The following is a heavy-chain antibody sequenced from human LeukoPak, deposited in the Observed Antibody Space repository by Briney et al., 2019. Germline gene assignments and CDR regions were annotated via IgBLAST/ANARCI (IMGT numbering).Heavy chain of an antibody. Sequence: ASVKVSCKASGYTFTSYAMNWVRQAPGQGLEWMGWINTNTGNPTYAQGFTGRFVFSLDTSVSTAYLQNSSLKAEDTAVYYCAGEYYYDSSGYPYFDYWGQGTLVTVSS. D-gene: IGHD3-22*01. CDR2: INTNTGNP. CDR1: GYTFTSYA. J-gene: IGHJ4*02. V-gene: IGHV7-4-1*02. CDR3: AGEYYYDSSGYPYFDY.